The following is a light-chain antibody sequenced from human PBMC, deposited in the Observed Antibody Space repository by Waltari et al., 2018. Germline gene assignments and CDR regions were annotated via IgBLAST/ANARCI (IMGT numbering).Light chain of an antibody. J-gene: IGLJ2*01. Sequence: QSALTQPASVSGSPGQSITISCTGTSSDVGGYNYVSWYQQHPGKAPKVMIYDVSNRSSGVSNRFSGSKSGDTASLTISGLQAEDEADYYCSSYTTSSTQVFGGGTKLTVL. CDR3: SSYTTSSTQV. CDR2: DVS. CDR1: SSDVGGYNY. V-gene: IGLV2-14*01.